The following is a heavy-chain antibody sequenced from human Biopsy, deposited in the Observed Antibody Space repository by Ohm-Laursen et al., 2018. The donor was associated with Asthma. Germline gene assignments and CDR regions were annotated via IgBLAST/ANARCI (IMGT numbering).Heavy chain of an antibody. J-gene: IGHJ4*02. CDR3: ARGKTWGRSYYFDY. D-gene: IGHD6-6*01. V-gene: IGHV3-33*01. Sequence: RSLRLSCAASGFTFSSNGMHWVRQAPGKGLEWVAVIWYDGSKKYYADSVKGRFTISRDNSKNTLYLQLNSLRAEDTAVYYCARGKTWGRSYYFDYWGQGTLVTVSS. CDR1: GFTFSSNG. CDR2: IWYDGSKK.